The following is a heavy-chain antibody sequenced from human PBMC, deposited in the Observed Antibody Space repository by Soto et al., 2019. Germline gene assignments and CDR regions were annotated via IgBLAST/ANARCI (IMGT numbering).Heavy chain of an antibody. CDR2: IYYSGST. CDR1: GGSIRTYY. CDR3: ARHDGGNFDY. Sequence: PSETLSLTCTVSGGSIRTYYWSWIRQPPGKGLEWIGYIYYSGSTNYNPSLKSRVTISVDTSKNQFSLKLSSVTAADTAVYYCARHDGGNFDYWGQGTLVTVSS. V-gene: IGHV4-59*08. D-gene: IGHD2-15*01. J-gene: IGHJ4*02.